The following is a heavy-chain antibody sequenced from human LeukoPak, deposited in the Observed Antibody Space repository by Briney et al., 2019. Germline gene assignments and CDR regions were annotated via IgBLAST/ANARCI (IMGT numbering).Heavy chain of an antibody. V-gene: IGHV3-74*01. D-gene: IGHD3-3*01. CDR1: GFTFSSYW. J-gene: IGHJ5*02. CDR2: INSDGGST. CDR3: ARDGRRVFDFWSGFPPGNWFDP. Sequence: GGSLRLSRAASGFTFSSYWMHWVRQAPGKGLVWVSRINSDGGSTSYADSVKGRFTISRDNAKNTLYLQMNSLRAEDTAVYYCARDGRRVFDFWSGFPPGNWFDPWGQGTLVTVSS.